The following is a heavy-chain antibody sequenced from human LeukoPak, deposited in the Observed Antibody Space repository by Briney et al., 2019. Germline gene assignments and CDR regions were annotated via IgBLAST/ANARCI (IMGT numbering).Heavy chain of an antibody. Sequence: SETLSLTCTASGGSISSSSYYWGWIRQPPGKGLEWIGSIYYSGSAYYNPSLKSRVTISVDTSKNQFSLKLSSVTAADTAVYYCARRRTRDYYDSSGYYPSFDYWGQGTLVTVSS. CDR2: IYYSGSA. J-gene: IGHJ4*02. CDR3: ARRRTRDYYDSSGYYPSFDY. D-gene: IGHD3-22*01. V-gene: IGHV4-39*01. CDR1: GGSISSSSYY.